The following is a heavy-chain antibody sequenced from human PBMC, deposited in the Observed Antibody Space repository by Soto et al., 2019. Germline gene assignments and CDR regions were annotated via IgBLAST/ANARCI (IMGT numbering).Heavy chain of an antibody. CDR3: ARVQILQLENIFDY. J-gene: IGHJ4*02. Sequence: GGSLRLSCAASGFTFSSYDMHWVRQATGKGLEWVSAIGTAGDTYYPGSVKGRFTISRENAKNSLYLQMNSLRAEDTAVYFCARVQILQLENIFDYWGQGALVTGSS. CDR2: IGTAGDT. D-gene: IGHD3-3*01. CDR1: GFTFSSYD. V-gene: IGHV3-13*04.